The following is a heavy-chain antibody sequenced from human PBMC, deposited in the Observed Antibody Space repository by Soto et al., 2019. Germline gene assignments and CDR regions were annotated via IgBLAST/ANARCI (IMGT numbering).Heavy chain of an antibody. J-gene: IGHJ6*02. CDR2: IYPGDSDT. CDR1: GYSFTSYW. Sequence: PGESLKISCKGSGYSFTSYWIGWVRQMPGKGLEWMGIIYPGDSDTRYSPSFQGQVTISADKSISTAYLQWSSLKASDTAMYYCARAGLELPTRYYYYGMDVWGQGTTVTVSS. D-gene: IGHD1-7*01. CDR3: ARAGLELPTRYYYYGMDV. V-gene: IGHV5-51*01.